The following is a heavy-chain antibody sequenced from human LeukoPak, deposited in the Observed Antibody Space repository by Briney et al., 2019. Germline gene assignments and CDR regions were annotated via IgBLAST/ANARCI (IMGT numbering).Heavy chain of an antibody. D-gene: IGHD1-1*01. CDR1: GGSISSSSYY. J-gene: IGHJ4*02. Sequence: SETLSLTCTVSGGSISSSSYYWGWIRQPPGKGLEWIGSIYYSGSTYYNPSLKSRVTISVDTSKNQFSLKLTSVTAADTAVYYCARGTLKSPTRPRDYWGQGNLVIVSS. CDR3: ARGTLKSPTRPRDY. CDR2: IYYSGST. V-gene: IGHV4-39*01.